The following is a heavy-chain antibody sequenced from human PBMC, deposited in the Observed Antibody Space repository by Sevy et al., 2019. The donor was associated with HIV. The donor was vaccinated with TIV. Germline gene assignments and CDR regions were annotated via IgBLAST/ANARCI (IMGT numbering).Heavy chain of an antibody. D-gene: IGHD1-7*01. J-gene: IGHJ6*02. CDR3: ARGDELNSYYYGKDV. CDR2: TYYRSKWCS. Sequence: SQTLSLTCAISGDSVSTSSATWNWFRQSPSRGLEWLGRTYYRSKWCSDYEVSVKGRVTINPDTSKNQFSLHLESVTPEDTAVYFCARGDELNSYYYGKDVWGQGTTVTVSS. CDR1: GDSVSTSSAT. V-gene: IGHV6-1*01.